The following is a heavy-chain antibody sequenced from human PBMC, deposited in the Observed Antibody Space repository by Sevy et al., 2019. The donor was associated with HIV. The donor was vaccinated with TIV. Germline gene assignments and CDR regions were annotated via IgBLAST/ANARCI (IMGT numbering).Heavy chain of an antibody. CDR3: AREERWLQPLQH. Sequence: GGSLRLSCAASGFTFSSSAMHWVRQAPGKGLEWVAVISYDGRNKYYADSVKGRFTISRDNSKNTLYLQMNSRRAEDTAVYYCAREERWLQPLQHWGQGTLVTVSS. V-gene: IGHV3-30*04. CDR2: ISYDGRNK. J-gene: IGHJ1*01. CDR1: GFTFSSSA. D-gene: IGHD5-12*01.